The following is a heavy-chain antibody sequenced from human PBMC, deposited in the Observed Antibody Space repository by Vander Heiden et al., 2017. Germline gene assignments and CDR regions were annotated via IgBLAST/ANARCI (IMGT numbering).Heavy chain of an antibody. CDR2: IYYSGITSSWIP. Sequence: QVQLQESGPGLVKPSQTLSLTCTVSGGPITSGDYYWTWIRQPPGKGLEWIGNIYYSGITSSWIPYYNPSLESRVDILVDRSKNQFTLKLSSVTAADTAVYYCVRGTVTTMGLWGQGTLVTVSS. V-gene: IGHV4-30-4*01. J-gene: IGHJ4*02. CDR3: VRGTVTTMGL. D-gene: IGHD4-4*01. CDR1: GGPITSGDYY.